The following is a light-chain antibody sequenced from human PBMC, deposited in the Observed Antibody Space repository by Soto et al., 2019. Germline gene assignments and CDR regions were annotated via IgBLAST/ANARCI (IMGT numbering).Light chain of an antibody. Sequence: QSVLTQPPSASGTPGQRVTISCSGSSSNIGSNYVYWYQQLPGTAPKLLIYDNNKRPSGIPDRFSGSKSGTSATLAITGLQTGDEADYYCGAWESSLNPDVFGTGTKLTVL. CDR1: SSNIGSNY. V-gene: IGLV1-51*01. CDR2: DNN. J-gene: IGLJ1*01. CDR3: GAWESSLNPDV.